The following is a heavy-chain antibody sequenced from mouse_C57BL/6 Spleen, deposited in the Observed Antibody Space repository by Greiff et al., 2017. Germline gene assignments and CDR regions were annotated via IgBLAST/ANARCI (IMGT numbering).Heavy chain of an antibody. V-gene: IGHV1-81*01. J-gene: IGHJ4*01. CDR3: ARRWLLRDAMDY. CDR1: GYTFTSYG. Sequence: QVQLQQSGAELARPGASVKLSCKASGYTFTSYGISWVKQRTGQGLEWIGEIYPRSGNTYYNEKFKGKATLTADKSSSPAYMELRSLTSEDSAVYFCARRWLLRDAMDYWGQGTSVTVSS. CDR2: IYPRSGNT. D-gene: IGHD2-3*01.